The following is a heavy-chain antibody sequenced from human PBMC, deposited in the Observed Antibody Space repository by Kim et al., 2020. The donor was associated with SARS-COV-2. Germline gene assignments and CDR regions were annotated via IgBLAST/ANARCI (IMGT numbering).Heavy chain of an antibody. CDR3: ARLGEYIAVAEYYDY. V-gene: IGHV4-39*01. CDR2: IHYSGST. Sequence: SETLSLTCTVSGGSISSSSYYWGWIRQPPGKGLEWIGSIHYSGSTYYNPSLKSRVTISVDTSKNQFSLKLSSVTAADTAVYYCARLGEYIAVAEYYDYWGQGALVTVSS. D-gene: IGHD6-19*01. CDR1: GGSISSSSYY. J-gene: IGHJ4*02.